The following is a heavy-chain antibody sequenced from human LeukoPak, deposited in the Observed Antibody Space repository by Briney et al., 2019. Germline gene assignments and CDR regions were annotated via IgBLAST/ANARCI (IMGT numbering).Heavy chain of an antibody. CDR1: GYTFTGYY. D-gene: IGHD2-8*01. CDR3: ASLHEIYCTNGVCQTDY. CDR2: INPNSGGT. Sequence: ASVKVSCKASGYTFTGYYMHWVRQAPGQGLEWMGWINPNSGGTNYAQKFQGRVTMTRDTSISTAYMELSRLRSDDTAVYYYASLHEIYCTNGVCQTDYWGQGTLVTVSS. V-gene: IGHV1-2*02. J-gene: IGHJ4*02.